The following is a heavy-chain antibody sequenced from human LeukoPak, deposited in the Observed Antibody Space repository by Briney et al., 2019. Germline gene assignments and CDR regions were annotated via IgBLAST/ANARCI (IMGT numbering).Heavy chain of an antibody. CDR1: GGSISSYH. Sequence: SETLSLTCTVSGGSISSYHWSWIRQPPGKGLEWIGYIYYSGSTNYNPSLKSRVTISVDTSKNQFSLKLSSVTAADTAVYYCARGRLGGSYSRYYYYMDVWGKGTTVTVSS. J-gene: IGHJ6*03. D-gene: IGHD1-26*01. CDR3: ARGRLGGSYSRYYYYMDV. V-gene: IGHV4-59*12. CDR2: IYYSGST.